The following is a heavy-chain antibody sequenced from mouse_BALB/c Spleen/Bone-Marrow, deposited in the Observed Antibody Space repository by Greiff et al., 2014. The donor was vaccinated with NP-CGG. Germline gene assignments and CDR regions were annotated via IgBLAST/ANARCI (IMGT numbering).Heavy chain of an antibody. V-gene: IGHV1S41*01. CDR1: GYTFTSYW. D-gene: IGHD1-1*01. J-gene: IGHJ4*01. CDR3: ARSYYGRAMDY. CDR2: IAPGSGST. Sequence: DLVKPGASVKLSCKASGYTFTSYWINWIKQRPGQGLEWIGRIAPGSGSTYYDEMFKGKATRTVDTSSNTAYIQLSSLSSEDSAVYFCARSYYGRAMDYWGQGTSVTVSS.